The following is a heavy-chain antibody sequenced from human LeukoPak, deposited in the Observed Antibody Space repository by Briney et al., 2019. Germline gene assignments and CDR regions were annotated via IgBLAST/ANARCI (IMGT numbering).Heavy chain of an antibody. Sequence: SQTLSLTCTVSGGSISSGGYYWSWIRQHPGKGLEWIGDIYYSGSTNYNPSLKSRVTISVDTSKNQFSLKLSSVTAADTAVYYCARGYGGVRWIWFDPWGQGTLVTVSS. V-gene: IGHV4-31*03. D-gene: IGHD3-16*01. CDR2: IYYSGST. CDR3: ARGYGGVRWIWFDP. CDR1: GGSISSGGYY. J-gene: IGHJ5*02.